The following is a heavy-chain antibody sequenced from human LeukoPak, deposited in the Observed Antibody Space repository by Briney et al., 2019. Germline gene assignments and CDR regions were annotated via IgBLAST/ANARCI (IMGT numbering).Heavy chain of an antibody. J-gene: IGHJ4*02. Sequence: GSLRLSCAASEIAFSSYEMNWVRQAPGRGLEWVSYISSGGSTIYYADSVKGRFTISRDNAKNSLYLQMNSLRAEDTAVYFCARSGYSYGYDYWGQGTLVTVSS. CDR1: EIAFSSYE. V-gene: IGHV3-48*03. CDR2: ISSGGSTI. CDR3: ARSGYSYGYDY. D-gene: IGHD5-18*01.